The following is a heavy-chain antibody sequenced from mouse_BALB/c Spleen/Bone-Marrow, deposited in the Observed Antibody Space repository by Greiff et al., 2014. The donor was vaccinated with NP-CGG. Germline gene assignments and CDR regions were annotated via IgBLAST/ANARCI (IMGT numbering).Heavy chain of an antibody. CDR1: GFNIKDTY. CDR3: AVYYYGSSSFAY. Sequence: GQLKGAGAEVVKPGGSGKLSCTGFGFNIKDTYMHWGEERPEQGLEGVGRIDPANGNTKYDPKFQGKATITADTSSDTAYLQLSSLTSEDTAVYYCAVYYYGSSSFAYWGQGTLVTVSA. CDR2: IDPANGNT. D-gene: IGHD1-1*01. J-gene: IGHJ3*01. V-gene: IGHV14-3*02.